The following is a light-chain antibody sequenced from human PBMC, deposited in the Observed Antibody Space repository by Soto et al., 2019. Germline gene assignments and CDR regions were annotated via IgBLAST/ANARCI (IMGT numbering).Light chain of an antibody. CDR1: QSVVTY. CDR3: QQSFDSPQT. J-gene: IGKJ2*01. CDR2: AAS. Sequence: DIQMTQSPSSLSASAGDRVTIACRASQSVVTYVNWYQQKPGKAPKLLIYAASNLQSGVPSRFSGSGSGTDFTLTISSLQPEDFATYCCQQSFDSPQTFGPGTKLEIK. V-gene: IGKV1-39*01.